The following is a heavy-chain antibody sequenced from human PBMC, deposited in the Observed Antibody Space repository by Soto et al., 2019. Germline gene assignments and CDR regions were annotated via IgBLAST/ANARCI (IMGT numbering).Heavy chain of an antibody. CDR3: ARDFRDGYYFDY. D-gene: IGHD5-12*01. Sequence: PGGSLRLSCAASGFTFSSYAMNWVRQAPGKGLEWVSTISGSGDSTYYADSVKGRFTISRDNSKNTLYLQMNSLRAEDTAVYYCARDFRDGYYFDYWGQGTLVTVSS. V-gene: IGHV3-23*01. CDR2: ISGSGDST. J-gene: IGHJ4*02. CDR1: GFTFSSYA.